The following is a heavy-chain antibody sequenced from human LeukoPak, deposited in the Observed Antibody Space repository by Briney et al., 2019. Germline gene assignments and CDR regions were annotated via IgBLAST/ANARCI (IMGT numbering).Heavy chain of an antibody. Sequence: RGSLKVSCATSTFTFSSYSMNWVRQAPGKGLEWVSYSEYSGTTSYYADSVKGRFTVSRDNAKNSLYLQMSSLRDEDTAVYYCARISGFTLDYWGRGNLDPVSS. V-gene: IGHV3-48*02. CDR3: ARISGFTLDY. J-gene: IGHJ4*02. CDR2: SEYSGTTS. CDR1: TFTFSSYS.